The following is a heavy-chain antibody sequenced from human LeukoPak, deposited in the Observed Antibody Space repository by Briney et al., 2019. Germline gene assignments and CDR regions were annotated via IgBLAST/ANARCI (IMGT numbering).Heavy chain of an antibody. CDR1: GGSISSYY. CDR2: IYYSGST. D-gene: IGHD5-24*01. V-gene: IGHV4-59*12. J-gene: IGHJ6*02. Sequence: SETLSLTCTVSGGSISSYYWSWIRQPPGKGLEWIGYIYYSGSTNYNPSLKSRVTISVDTSKNQFSLKLSSVTAADTAVYYCASVEMATIARYYYYYGMDVWGQGTTVTVSS. CDR3: ASVEMATIARYYYYYGMDV.